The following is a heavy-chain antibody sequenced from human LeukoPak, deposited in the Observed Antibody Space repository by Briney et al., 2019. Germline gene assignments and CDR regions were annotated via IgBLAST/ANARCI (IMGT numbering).Heavy chain of an antibody. V-gene: IGHV1-24*01. CDR1: GYTLSELS. CDR3: ATDSALTMVRKWDGMDV. D-gene: IGHD3-10*01. CDR2: YDPEDGET. Sequence: ASVKDSCKVSGYTLSELSMHWVRQALGNRLEWLGGYDPEDGETIYAQKFQGRVTMTEDTSTDTAYMELSSLRSEDTAVYYWATDSALTMVRKWDGMDVWGQGTTVTVSS. J-gene: IGHJ6*02.